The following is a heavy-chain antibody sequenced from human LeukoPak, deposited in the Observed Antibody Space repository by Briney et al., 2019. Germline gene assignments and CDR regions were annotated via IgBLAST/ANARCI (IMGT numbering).Heavy chain of an antibody. CDR1: GGSISSYY. V-gene: IGHV4-59*01. Sequence: PSETPSLTCTVSGGSISSYYWSWIRQPPGKGLEWIGYIYYSGSTNYNPSLKSRVTISVDTSKNQFSLKLSSVTAADTAVYYCARDRGPGAYWGQGTLVTVSS. CDR2: IYYSGST. D-gene: IGHD3-10*01. CDR3: ARDRGPGAY. J-gene: IGHJ4*02.